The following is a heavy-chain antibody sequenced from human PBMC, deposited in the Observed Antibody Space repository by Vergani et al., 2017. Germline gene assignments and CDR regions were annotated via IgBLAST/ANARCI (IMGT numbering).Heavy chain of an antibody. CDR2: INHSGST. D-gene: IGHD3-3*01. V-gene: IGHV4-34*01. CDR1: GGSFSGYY. Sequence: QVQLQQWGAGLLKPSETLSLTCAVYGGSFSGYYWSWIRQPPGRRLEWIGEINHSGSTNDNPSLKSRVTISVDTSKNQFSLKLSSVTAADTAVYYCAIGPYYDFWSGYYRAFDIWGQGTMVTVSS. CDR3: AIGPYYDFWSGYYRAFDI. J-gene: IGHJ3*02.